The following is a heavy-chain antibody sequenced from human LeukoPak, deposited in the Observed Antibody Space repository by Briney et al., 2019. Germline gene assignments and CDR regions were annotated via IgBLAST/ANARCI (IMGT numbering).Heavy chain of an antibody. Sequence: GASVKVSCKASGYTFTTYDINWVRQAAGQGLEWMGWMNPNSGNTGFAHKFQGRISMTRNTSKSTAYMELSSLRSEDTAVYYCARGPQAPGYCSGGSRYSFYYYYMDVWGKGTTVTVSS. CDR3: ARGPQAPGYCSGGSRYSFYYYYMDV. D-gene: IGHD2-15*01. V-gene: IGHV1-8*01. J-gene: IGHJ6*03. CDR1: GYTFTTYD. CDR2: MNPNSGNT.